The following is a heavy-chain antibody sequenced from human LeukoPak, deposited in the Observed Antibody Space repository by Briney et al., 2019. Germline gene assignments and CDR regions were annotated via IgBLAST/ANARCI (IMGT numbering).Heavy chain of an antibody. Sequence: SVKVSCKAPGGTFSSYAISWVRQAPGQGLEWMGGIIPIFGTANYAQKFQGRVTITADESTSTAYMELSSLRSEDTAVYYCARGLRYFDWLSGYWGQGTLVTVSS. CDR2: IIPIFGTA. J-gene: IGHJ4*02. D-gene: IGHD3-9*01. V-gene: IGHV1-69*13. CDR3: ARGLRYFDWLSGY. CDR1: GGTFSSYA.